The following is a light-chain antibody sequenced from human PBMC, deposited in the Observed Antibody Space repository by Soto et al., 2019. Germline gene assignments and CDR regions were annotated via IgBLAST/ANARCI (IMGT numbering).Light chain of an antibody. CDR3: SLETSSVTWV. Sequence: QSALTQPPSVSGSPGQSVTISCTGTSIDVGNFDLVSWYQQPPGTAPKLLIYQVSNRPSGVPDRFSGSQSGNTASLTISGLQAEDEADYYCSLETSSVTWVFGGGTKVTVL. CDR2: QVS. CDR1: SIDVGNFDL. J-gene: IGLJ3*02. V-gene: IGLV2-18*01.